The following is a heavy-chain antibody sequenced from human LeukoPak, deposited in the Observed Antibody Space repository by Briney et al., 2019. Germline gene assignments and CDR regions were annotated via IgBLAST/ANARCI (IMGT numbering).Heavy chain of an antibody. V-gene: IGHV3-23*01. CDR2: ISGSGGST. Sequence: GGSLRLSCAASGFTFSSYAMSWVRQAPGKGLKWVSAISGSGGSTYYADSVKGRFTISRDNSKNTLYLQMNSLRAEDTAVYYCAKMGYYDSSGYHTVFDYWGQGTLVTVSS. CDR3: AKMGYYDSSGYHTVFDY. D-gene: IGHD3-22*01. J-gene: IGHJ4*02. CDR1: GFTFSSYA.